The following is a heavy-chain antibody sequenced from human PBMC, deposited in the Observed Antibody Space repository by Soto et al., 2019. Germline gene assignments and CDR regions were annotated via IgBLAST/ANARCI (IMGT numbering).Heavy chain of an antibody. D-gene: IGHD1-26*01. CDR1: VGTFSSYA. Sequence: SVKVSCKASVGTFSSYAISWVRQAPGQGLEWMGGIIPIFGTANYAQKFQGRVTITADESTSTAYMELSSLRSEDTAVYYCARLWELDYYYYGMDVWGQGTTVTVSS. V-gene: IGHV1-69*13. CDR2: IIPIFGTA. J-gene: IGHJ6*01. CDR3: ARLWELDYYYYGMDV.